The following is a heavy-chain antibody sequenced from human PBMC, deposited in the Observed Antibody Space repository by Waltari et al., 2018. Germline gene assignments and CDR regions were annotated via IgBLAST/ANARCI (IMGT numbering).Heavy chain of an antibody. CDR2: TNGDWSST. V-gene: IGHV3-74*01. Sequence: EVQLEESGGGLVQPGGSLRLSCAASGFTFSSHWMHWVRQAPGQGLVCVSRTNGDWSSTSYADSVKGRFTISRDNAKNTLYLQMNSLRAEDTAVYYCSRDLQHGDFGRGRDYWGQGTLVTVSS. CDR3: SRDLQHGDFGRGRDY. J-gene: IGHJ4*02. D-gene: IGHD4-17*01. CDR1: GFTFSSHW.